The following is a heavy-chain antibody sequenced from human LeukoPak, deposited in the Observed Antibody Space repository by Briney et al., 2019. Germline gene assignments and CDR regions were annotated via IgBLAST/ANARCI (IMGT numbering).Heavy chain of an antibody. V-gene: IGHV3-23*01. CDR3: AKTQWKVGATDYFDY. J-gene: IGHJ4*02. Sequence: GSLRLSCAASGFAFNNYAMTWVRQAPGKGVEWVSNINDNGGQRHYADSVKGRFTISRDNSKNTLFLQMDSLRAEDTAVYYCAKTQWKVGATDYFDYWGQGILVTVSS. CDR1: GFAFNNYA. CDR2: INDNGGQR. D-gene: IGHD1-26*01.